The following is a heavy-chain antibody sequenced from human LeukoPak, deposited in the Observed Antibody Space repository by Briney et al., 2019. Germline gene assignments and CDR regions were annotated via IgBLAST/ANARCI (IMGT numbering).Heavy chain of an antibody. CDR1: GYTFTSYA. J-gene: IGHJ5*02. V-gene: IGHV1-3*03. CDR3: ARSLSNYGSGTGRPNWFDP. D-gene: IGHD3-10*01. CDR2: INAGNGNT. Sequence: GASVKVSCKASGYTFTSYAMHWVRQAPGQRLEWMGWINAGNGNTKYSQEFQGRVTITRDTSASTAYMELSSLRSEDTAVYYCARSLSNYGSGTGRPNWFDPWGQGTLVTVSS.